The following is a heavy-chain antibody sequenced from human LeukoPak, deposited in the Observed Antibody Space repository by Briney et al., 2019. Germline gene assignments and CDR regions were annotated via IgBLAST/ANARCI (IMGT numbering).Heavy chain of an antibody. V-gene: IGHV4-59*04. J-gene: IGHJ4*02. Sequence: SETLSLTCTVSGGSISNYYWSWIRQPPGKGLEWIGYIYYSGSTYYNASLQSRVTISIDMSKNQFSLRLSSVTAADTAMYYCVKSGGYGLIDYWGQGTLVTVSS. D-gene: IGHD6-19*01. CDR1: GGSISNYY. CDR2: IYYSGST. CDR3: VKSGGYGLIDY.